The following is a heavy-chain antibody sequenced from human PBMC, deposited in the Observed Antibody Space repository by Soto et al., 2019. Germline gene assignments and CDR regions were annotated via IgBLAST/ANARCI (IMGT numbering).Heavy chain of an antibody. D-gene: IGHD1-1*01. J-gene: IGHJ4*02. Sequence: LSLTCTVSGGSVSSGAYYWSWIRQHPGKGLEWIGYIYYRGHTYYNPSLRGLITIPSDTSKNQFSLKLSSVTAADTAVYYCARAPDGTVAFDVWGQGTLVTVSS. CDR2: IYYRGHT. V-gene: IGHV4-31*01. CDR3: ARAPDGTVAFDV. CDR1: GGSVSSGAYY.